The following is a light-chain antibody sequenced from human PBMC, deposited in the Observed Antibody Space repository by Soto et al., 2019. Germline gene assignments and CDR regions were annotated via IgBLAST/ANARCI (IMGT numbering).Light chain of an antibody. Sequence: DIQMTQSPSTLSASVGDRVTITCRASQPISSWLAWYQQKPGKAPQLLIYDASGLENGVPSRFSGRGSGTEFTLTISGLQPDDFATCFCQQYKSNLYTFGQGTKLEIK. CDR3: QQYKSNLYT. V-gene: IGKV1-5*01. J-gene: IGKJ2*01. CDR1: QPISSW. CDR2: DAS.